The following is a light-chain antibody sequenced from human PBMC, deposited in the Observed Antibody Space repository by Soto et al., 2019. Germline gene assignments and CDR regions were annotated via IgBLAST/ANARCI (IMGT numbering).Light chain of an antibody. Sequence: QSVLTQPPPVSGSPGQSIAISCPGTSRDFGIYNLVSWYQQHPGKAPKLIIYEVSKRPSGVSDRFSGSKSGSTASLTISGLQAEDEADYYCYSYAGDNTYYVFGTGTKVTVL. J-gene: IGLJ1*01. CDR3: YSYAGDNTYYV. CDR2: EVS. CDR1: SRDFGIYNL. V-gene: IGLV2-23*02.